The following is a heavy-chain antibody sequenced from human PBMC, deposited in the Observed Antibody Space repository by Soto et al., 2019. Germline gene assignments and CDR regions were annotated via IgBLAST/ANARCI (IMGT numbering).Heavy chain of an antibody. CDR1: GFTFSSYD. V-gene: IGHV3-13*01. D-gene: IGHD3-10*01. CDR3: ARDGFLNYMDV. Sequence: GGSLRLSCAASGFTFSSYDMHWVRQATGKGLEWVSAIGTAGDTYYPGSVKGRFTISRENAKNSLYLQMNSLRAGDTAVYYCARDGFLNYMDVWGKGTTVTVSS. CDR2: IGTAGDT. J-gene: IGHJ6*03.